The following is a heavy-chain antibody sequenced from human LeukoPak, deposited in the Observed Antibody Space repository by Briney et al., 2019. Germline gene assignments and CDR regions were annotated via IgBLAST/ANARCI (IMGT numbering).Heavy chain of an antibody. J-gene: IGHJ4*02. CDR3: ASWPVGWYGEDS. CDR2: ISGSAYST. V-gene: IGHV3-23*01. Sequence: GGSLRLSCAASGFTFNSYAMSWVRQAPGKGLEWVSSISGSAYSTNYADSVKGRFTISRDNSKNTLYLQMNSLRVEDTAVYYCASWPVGWYGEDSWGQGTLVTVSS. D-gene: IGHD6-19*01. CDR1: GFTFNSYA.